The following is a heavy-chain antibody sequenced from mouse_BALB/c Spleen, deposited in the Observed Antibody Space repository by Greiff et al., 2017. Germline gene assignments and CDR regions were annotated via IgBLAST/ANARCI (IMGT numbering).Heavy chain of an antibody. D-gene: IGHD2-4*01. J-gene: IGHJ1*01. CDR1: GFSLTSYD. CDR2: IWTGGGT. Sequence: QVQLKESGPGLVAPSQSLSITCTVSGFSLTSYDISWIRQPPGKGLEWLGVIWTGGGTNYNSAFMSRLSISKDNSKSQVFLKMNSLQTDDTAIYYCVRERKSTMIPYFDVWGAGTTVTVSS. V-gene: IGHV2-9-2*01. CDR3: VRERKSTMIPYFDV.